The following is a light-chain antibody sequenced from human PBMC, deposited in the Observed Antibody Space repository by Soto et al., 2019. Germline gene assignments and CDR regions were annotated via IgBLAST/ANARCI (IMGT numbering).Light chain of an antibody. CDR2: DKS. CDR3: RQSYSTPYT. Sequence: DIQMTQSPSSLSASVGDRVTITCRASQNIYTYFSWYQLKPGRVPKLLIYDKSSLQSRVPSMFSVSVSGTEFTLTIYSLQPEDFATYYFRQSYSTPYTFGQGTKL. J-gene: IGKJ2*01. CDR1: QNIYTY. V-gene: IGKV1-39*01.